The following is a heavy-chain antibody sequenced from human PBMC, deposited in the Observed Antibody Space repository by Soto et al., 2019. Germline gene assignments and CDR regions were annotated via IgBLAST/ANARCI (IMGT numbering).Heavy chain of an antibody. CDR3: ARGSSGGSFFDY. Sequence: QVQLQESGPGLVKPSETLSLTCTVSGGSVSSGSYYWSWIRQPPGKGLEWIGYIYYSGSTNYNPSLKSRVTISVDTFKNQFSLKLSSVTAADTAVYYCARGSSGGSFFDYWGQGTLVTVSS. V-gene: IGHV4-61*01. CDR1: GGSVSSGSYY. J-gene: IGHJ4*02. D-gene: IGHD2-15*01. CDR2: IYYSGST.